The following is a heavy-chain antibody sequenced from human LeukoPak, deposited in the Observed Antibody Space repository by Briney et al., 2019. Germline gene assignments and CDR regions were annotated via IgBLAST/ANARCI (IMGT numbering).Heavy chain of an antibody. D-gene: IGHD1-14*01. J-gene: IGHJ4*02. CDR3: AKPARTDYADY. V-gene: IGHV3-21*01. Sequence: GSLRLSCAASGFTFSGSTMNWVRQAPGKGLEWVSFISTSSSYIYYADSVRGRFTISSDNAKNSLYLQMNSLRAEDTAVYYCAKPARTDYADYWGQGTLVTVSS. CDR2: ISTSSSYI. CDR1: GFTFSGST.